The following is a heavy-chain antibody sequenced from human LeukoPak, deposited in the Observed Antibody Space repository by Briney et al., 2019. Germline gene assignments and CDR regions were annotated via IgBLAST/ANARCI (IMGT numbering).Heavy chain of an antibody. V-gene: IGHV3-48*03. D-gene: IGHD2-2*01. CDR1: GFTFSSYE. CDR3: AGRGPAGKGYYYYYMDV. J-gene: IGHJ6*03. CDR2: ISSSGTTI. Sequence: GGSLRLSCAASGFTFSSYEMNWVRQAPGKGLEWVSYISSSGTTIYYADSVKGRFTISRDNAKNSLYLQMNSLRAEDTAVYYCAGRGPAGKGYYYYYMDVWGKGTTVTVSS.